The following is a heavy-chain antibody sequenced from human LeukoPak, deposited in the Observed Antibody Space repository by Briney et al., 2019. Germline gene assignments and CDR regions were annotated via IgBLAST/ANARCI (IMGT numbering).Heavy chain of an antibody. D-gene: IGHD6-19*01. J-gene: IGHJ4*02. V-gene: IGHV3-21*01. Sequence: GGSLRLSCAPSGFTFTSYSMNWVRQAPGKGLEWVSSISSSSSYIYYADSVKGRFTISRDNAKNSLYLQMNGLRAEDTAVYYCEREKIAVAGIDYWGQGTLVTVSS. CDR3: EREKIAVAGIDY. CDR2: ISSSSSYI. CDR1: GFTFTSYS.